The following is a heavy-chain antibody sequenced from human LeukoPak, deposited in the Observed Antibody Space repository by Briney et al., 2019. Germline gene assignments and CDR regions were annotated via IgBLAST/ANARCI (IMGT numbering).Heavy chain of an antibody. J-gene: IGHJ5*02. D-gene: IGHD6-13*01. CDR1: GFTFSTYA. CDR3: ARDLGSRDSIAAAGTA. CDR2: ISYDGRQN. V-gene: IGHV3-30*04. Sequence: PGGSLRLSCAASGFTFSTYAMNWVRQAPGKGLEWVAVISYDGRQNYYADSVKGRFTISRDNAKNSLYLQMNSLRAEDTAVYYCARDLGSRDSIAAAGTAWGQGALVTVSS.